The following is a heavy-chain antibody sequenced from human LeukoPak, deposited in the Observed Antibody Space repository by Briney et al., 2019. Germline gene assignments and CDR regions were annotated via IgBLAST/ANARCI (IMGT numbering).Heavy chain of an antibody. CDR2: ISAYNGNT. J-gene: IGHJ6*03. CDR3: ARGPDYDILTGYYYYMDV. V-gene: IGHV1-18*01. Sequence: ASVKVSCKASGYTFTSYGISWVRQAPGQGLEWMGWISAYNGNTNYAQKLQGRVTMTTDTSTSTAYMELSSLRSEDTAVYYCARGPDYDILTGYYYYMDVWGKGTTVTVSS. CDR1: GYTFTSYG. D-gene: IGHD3-9*01.